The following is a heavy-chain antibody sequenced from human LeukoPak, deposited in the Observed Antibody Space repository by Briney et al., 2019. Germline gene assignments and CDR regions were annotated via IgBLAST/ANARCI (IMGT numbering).Heavy chain of an antibody. V-gene: IGHV3-7*01. D-gene: IGHD3-3*01. Sequence: GGSLRLSCAGSGFTFSNYWMSWVRQAPGKGLEWVANIKPDGSEKYYVDSVKGRFTISRDNAKNSLYLQMNSLRAEDTAVYYCARLREIPVFGVVTKSTSYFDYWGQGTLVTVSS. CDR3: ARLREIPVFGVVTKSTSYFDY. CDR1: GFTFSNYW. CDR2: IKPDGSEK. J-gene: IGHJ4*02.